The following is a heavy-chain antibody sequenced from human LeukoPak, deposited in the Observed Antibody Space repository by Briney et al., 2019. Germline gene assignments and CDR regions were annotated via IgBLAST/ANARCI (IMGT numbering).Heavy chain of an antibody. CDR2: ISYDGSNK. Sequence: GRSLRLSCAASGFTFSSYGMHWVRQAPGKGLEWVAVISYDGSNKYYADSVKGRFTISRDNSKNTLYLQMNSLRAEDTAVYYCARGSRSLEWPSNWFDPWGQGTLVTVSS. V-gene: IGHV3-30*03. CDR1: GFTFSSYG. CDR3: ARGSRSLEWPSNWFDP. D-gene: IGHD3-3*01. J-gene: IGHJ5*02.